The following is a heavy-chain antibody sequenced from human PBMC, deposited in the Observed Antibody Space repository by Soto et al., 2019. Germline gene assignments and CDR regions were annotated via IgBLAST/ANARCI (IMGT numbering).Heavy chain of an antibody. CDR2: AYWDDDN. V-gene: IGHV2-5*02. CDR3: AHRRGGYNWDDAHFDY. D-gene: IGHD1-20*01. CDR1: GFSLSTTGVG. Sequence: QITLKESGPTLVKPTQTLTLTCSFSGFSLSTTGVGVGWIRQPPGKALEWLGFAYWDDDNRYSPSLKSRLTITKDTSGNHVVLTMTNMDPVDTATYFCAHRRGGYNWDDAHFDYWGQGTLVTVSS. J-gene: IGHJ4*02.